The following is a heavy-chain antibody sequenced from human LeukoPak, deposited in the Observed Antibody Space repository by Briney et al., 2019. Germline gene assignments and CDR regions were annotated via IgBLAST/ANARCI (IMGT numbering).Heavy chain of an antibody. D-gene: IGHD3-3*01. CDR1: GYTFTSYY. CDR2: INPSGGST. V-gene: IGHV1-46*01. Sequence: ASVKVSCKASGYTFTSYYMHWVRQAPGQGLEWMGIINPSGGSTSYAQKFQGRVTMTRDTSTSTVYMELSSLRSEDTAVYYCARDRPYYDFWSGSRGYFDYWGQGTLVTVSS. J-gene: IGHJ4*02. CDR3: ARDRPYYDFWSGSRGYFDY.